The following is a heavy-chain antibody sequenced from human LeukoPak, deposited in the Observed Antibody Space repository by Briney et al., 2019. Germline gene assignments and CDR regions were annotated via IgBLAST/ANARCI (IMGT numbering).Heavy chain of an antibody. CDR2: IYYSGST. J-gene: IGHJ6*03. V-gene: IGHV4-59*11. CDR1: GGSISSHY. CDR3: AREVSYQQRSYNIDV. Sequence: SETLSLTCTVSGGSISSHYWSWIRQPPGKGLEWIGYIYYSGSTNYNPSLKSRVTISVDTSKNQFSLRLSSVTAADTAVYYCAREVSYQQRSYNIDVWGKGTTVTVSS. D-gene: IGHD2-2*01.